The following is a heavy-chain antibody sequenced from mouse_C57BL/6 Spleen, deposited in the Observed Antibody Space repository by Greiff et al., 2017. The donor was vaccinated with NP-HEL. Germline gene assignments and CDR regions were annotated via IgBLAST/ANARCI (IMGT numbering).Heavy chain of an antibody. V-gene: IGHV7-3*01. D-gene: IGHD3-3*01. CDR3: AIMGGCSFDY. Sequence: EVKLMESGGGLVQPGGSLSLSCAASGFTFTDYYMSWVRQPPGKALEWLGFIRHKANGYTTEYNASVKGRFTISRDNTQTILYLQMMALRAEDSATYYCAIMGGCSFDYWGQGTTLTVSS. CDR2: IRHKANGYTT. CDR1: GFTFTDYY. J-gene: IGHJ2*01.